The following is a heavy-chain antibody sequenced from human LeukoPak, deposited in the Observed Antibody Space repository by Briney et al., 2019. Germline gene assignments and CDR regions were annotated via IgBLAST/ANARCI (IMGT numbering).Heavy chain of an antibody. CDR1: GFTFSSYS. Sequence: GGSLRLSCTASGFTFSSYSMNWVRQAPGKGLEWVSFISTSSSYIHYADSVKGRFTISRDSAKNSLYLQMNSLRAEDTALYYCARDRENGDYYYYMDVWGKGTTVTVSS. CDR2: ISTSSSYI. V-gene: IGHV3-21*04. J-gene: IGHJ6*03. D-gene: IGHD4-17*01. CDR3: ARDRENGDYYYYMDV.